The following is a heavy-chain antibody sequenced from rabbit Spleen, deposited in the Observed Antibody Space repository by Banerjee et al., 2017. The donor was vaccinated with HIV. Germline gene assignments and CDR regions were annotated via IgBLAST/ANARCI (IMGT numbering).Heavy chain of an antibody. CDR3: ARDLVGVIGWNFNL. CDR1: GFSFGDRDV. D-gene: IGHD1-1*01. Sequence: QEQLEESGGDLVKPEGSLTLTCTASGFSFGDRDVMCWVRQAPGKGLEWIACINVATGKPVYATWAKGRFTISRTSSTTVTLRMTSLTAADTATYFCARDLVGVIGWNFNLWGQGTLVTVS. CDR2: INVATGKP. V-gene: IGHV1S45*01. J-gene: IGHJ4*01.